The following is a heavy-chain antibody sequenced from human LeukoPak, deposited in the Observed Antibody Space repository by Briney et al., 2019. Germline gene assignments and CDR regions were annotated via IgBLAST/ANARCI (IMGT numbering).Heavy chain of an antibody. V-gene: IGHV3-30-3*01. CDR1: GFTFSSYP. Sequence: GRSLRLSCAASGFTFSSYPMHWVRQAPGKGLEWVAVISYDGSSKYYADSVEGRFTISRDNSKNTLYLEMNSLRAEDTAVYYCARGKVTMIVVVLTAWGQGTMVTVSS. CDR2: ISYDGSSK. J-gene: IGHJ3*01. D-gene: IGHD3-22*01. CDR3: ARGKVTMIVVVLTA.